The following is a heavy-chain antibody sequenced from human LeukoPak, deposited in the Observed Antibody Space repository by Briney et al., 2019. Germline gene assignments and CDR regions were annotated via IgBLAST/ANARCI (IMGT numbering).Heavy chain of an antibody. D-gene: IGHD1-26*01. CDR2: ISAYNGNT. CDR1: GYTFTSYA. Sequence: GASVKVSCKASGYTFTSYAMNWVRQAPGQGLEWMGWISAYNGNTNYAQKLQGRVTMTTDTSTSTAYMELRSLRSDDTAVYYCARLGSGSGEYYFDYWGQGTLVTVSS. CDR3: ARLGSGSGEYYFDY. V-gene: IGHV1-18*01. J-gene: IGHJ4*02.